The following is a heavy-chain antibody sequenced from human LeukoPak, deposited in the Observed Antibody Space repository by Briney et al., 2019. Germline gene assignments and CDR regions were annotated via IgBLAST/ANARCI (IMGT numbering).Heavy chain of an antibody. CDR1: GYTFTCYY. CDR3: ARDSYYDSSGYPGPFDY. CDR2: INPNSGGT. D-gene: IGHD3-22*01. V-gene: IGHV1-2*02. Sequence: ASVKVSCKASGYTFTCYYMHWVRQAPGQGLEWMGWINPNSGGTNYAQKFQGRVTMTRDTSISTAYMELSRLRSDDTAVYYCARDSYYDSSGYPGPFDYWGQGTLVTVSS. J-gene: IGHJ4*02.